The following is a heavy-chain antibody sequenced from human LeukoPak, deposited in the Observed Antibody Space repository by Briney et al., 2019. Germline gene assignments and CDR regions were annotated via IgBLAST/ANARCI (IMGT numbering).Heavy chain of an antibody. Sequence: SETLSLTCTVSGGSISSGDYYWSWIRQPPGKGLEGIGYIYYSGSTYYNPSLKSRVTISVDTSKNQFSLKLSSVTAADTAVYYCARGGYCSSTSCYITLYDYYGMDVWGQGTTVTVSS. D-gene: IGHD2-2*02. CDR1: GGSISSGDYY. CDR2: IYYSGST. J-gene: IGHJ6*02. V-gene: IGHV4-30-4*01. CDR3: ARGGYCSSTSCYITLYDYYGMDV.